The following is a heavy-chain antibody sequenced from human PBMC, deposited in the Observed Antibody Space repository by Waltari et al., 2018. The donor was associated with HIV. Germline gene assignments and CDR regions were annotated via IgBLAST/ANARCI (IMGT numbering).Heavy chain of an antibody. V-gene: IGHV3-53*02. Sequence: EVQLVETGGGLIQHGGSLRLSCTASGLSVNTRYMRWVRQAPGKGLEWVSSIYSSGNTYYADSVKGRFTISRDNTKNTVYFEMNSLRAEDTAVYFCARESMYSGSFYFYYYGMDVWGQGTTVTVSS. CDR3: ARESMYSGSFYFYYYGMDV. J-gene: IGHJ6*02. D-gene: IGHD1-26*01. CDR1: GLSVNTRY. CDR2: IYSSGNT.